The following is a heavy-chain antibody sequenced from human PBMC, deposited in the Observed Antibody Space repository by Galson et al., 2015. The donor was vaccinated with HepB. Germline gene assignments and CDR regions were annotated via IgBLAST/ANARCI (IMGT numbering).Heavy chain of an antibody. CDR2: ISSSSSTI. D-gene: IGHD3-22*01. CDR3: ARENYYYDSSGYYYPWFDP. CDR1: GFTFSSYS. V-gene: IGHV3-48*02. Sequence: SLRLSCAASGFTFSSYSMNWVRQAPGKGLEWVSYISSSSSTIYYADSVKGRFTISRDNAKNSLYLQMNSLRDEDTAVYYCARENYYYDSSGYYYPWFDPWGQGTLVTVSS. J-gene: IGHJ5*02.